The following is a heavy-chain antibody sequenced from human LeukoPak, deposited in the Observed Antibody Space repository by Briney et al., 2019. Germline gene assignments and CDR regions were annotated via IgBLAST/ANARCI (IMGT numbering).Heavy chain of an antibody. Sequence: SVKVSRKTSGGTFNNYAISWVRQAPGQGLEWMGRIIPILRIPDYAQNFQGRVTISADKSTSTAYMELSGLKSEDTAVYYCARSGGSSWYVSMYYWGQGTLVTVSS. V-gene: IGHV1-69*04. CDR3: ARSGGSSWYVSMYY. D-gene: IGHD6-13*01. J-gene: IGHJ4*02. CDR2: IIPILRIP. CDR1: GGTFNNYA.